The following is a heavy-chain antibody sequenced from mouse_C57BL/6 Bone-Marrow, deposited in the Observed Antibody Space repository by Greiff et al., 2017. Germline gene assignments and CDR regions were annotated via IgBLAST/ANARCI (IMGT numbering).Heavy chain of an antibody. J-gene: IGHJ2*01. D-gene: IGHD1-1*01. V-gene: IGHV14-3*01. CDR2: IDPANGNT. CDR1: GFNIKNTY. CDR3: ARYYYGSSQYYFDY. Sequence: ESVAELVRPGASVKLSCTASGFNIKNTYLHWVKQRPEQGLEWIGRIDPANGNTKYAPKFPGKATITADTSSNTAYLQLSSLTSEDTAIYYCARYYYGSSQYYFDYWGQGTTLTVSS.